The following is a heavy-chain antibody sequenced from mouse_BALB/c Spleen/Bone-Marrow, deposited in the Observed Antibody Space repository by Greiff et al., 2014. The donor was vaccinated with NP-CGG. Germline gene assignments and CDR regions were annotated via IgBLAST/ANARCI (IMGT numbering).Heavy chain of an antibody. CDR1: GFTFSSYG. CDR3: ARVYGWYFDV. J-gene: IGHJ1*01. V-gene: IGHV5-6-3*01. Sequence: VQLKESGGGLVQPGGSLKLSCVASGFTFSSYGMSWVRQTPDKRLELVATINNNGGSTYYPDSVKGQFTISRDNAKNTLYLQXXXXKSEDTAMYYCARVYGWYFDVWGAGTTVTVSS. D-gene: IGHD1-1*01. CDR2: INNNGGST.